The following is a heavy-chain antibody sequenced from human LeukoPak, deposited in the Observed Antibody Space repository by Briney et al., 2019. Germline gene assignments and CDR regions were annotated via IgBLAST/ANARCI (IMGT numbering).Heavy chain of an antibody. D-gene: IGHD6-19*01. CDR1: GGSISRGNYY. Sequence: SQTLSLTCTVSGGSISRGNYYWTWIRQSAGKGLEWIGRIYTRGSTNYNPSLKSRVTISVDTSKNQFSLKLSSVTAADTAVYYCARTGLYSSGWPKLDDAFDIWGQGTMVTVSS. V-gene: IGHV4-61*02. CDR2: IYTRGST. CDR3: ARTGLYSSGWPKLDDAFDI. J-gene: IGHJ3*02.